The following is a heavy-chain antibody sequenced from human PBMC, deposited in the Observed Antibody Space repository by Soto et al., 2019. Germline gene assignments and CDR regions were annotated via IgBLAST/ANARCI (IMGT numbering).Heavy chain of an antibody. D-gene: IGHD3-10*01. Sequence: QVQLVESGGGVVQPGRSLRLSCAASGFTFSNYGMHWVRQAPGKGLEWVAVIWYDGSIKYYADSVKGRFTISRDNSKNTLYLQMNSLRAEDTAVYYCAGDDYGSGLGLAYWGQGTLVTVSS. CDR2: IWYDGSIK. V-gene: IGHV3-33*01. J-gene: IGHJ4*02. CDR3: AGDDYGSGLGLAY. CDR1: GFTFSNYG.